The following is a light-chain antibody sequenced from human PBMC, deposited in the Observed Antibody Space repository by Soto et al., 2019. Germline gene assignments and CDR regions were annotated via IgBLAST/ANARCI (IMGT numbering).Light chain of an antibody. CDR1: QGIRND. Sequence: AIQMTQSPSSLSASVGDRVTITCRASQGIRNDLGWYQQKPGKAPTLLIYAASSLQSGVPSRFSGYGSGTDFTLTISSLQTEDVATYDCVQDYNFPLAFGGGTKVYIK. V-gene: IGKV1-6*01. CDR2: AAS. J-gene: IGKJ4*01. CDR3: VQDYNFPLA.